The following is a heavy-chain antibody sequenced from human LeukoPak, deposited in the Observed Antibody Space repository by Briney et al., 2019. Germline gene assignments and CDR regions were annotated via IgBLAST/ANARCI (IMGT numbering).Heavy chain of an antibody. Sequence: GESLKISCKGSGYSFTSYWIGWVRQLPGKGLEWMGIVYPGDSDTRYSPSFQGQVTISADKSISTAYLQWSSLKASDTAMYYCARISSGWYTLFDYWGQGTLVTVSS. CDR1: GYSFTSYW. D-gene: IGHD6-19*01. V-gene: IGHV5-51*01. J-gene: IGHJ4*02. CDR3: ARISSGWYTLFDY. CDR2: VYPGDSDT.